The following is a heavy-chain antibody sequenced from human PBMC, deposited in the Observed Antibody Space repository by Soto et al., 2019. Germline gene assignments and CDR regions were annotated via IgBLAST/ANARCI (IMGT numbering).Heavy chain of an antibody. D-gene: IGHD3-9*01. J-gene: IGHJ6*02. CDR1: GFTFDDYA. CDR3: AKGQKRYFDGLFPWGYYYGMDV. Sequence: EVPLVESGGGLVQPGRSLRLSCAASGFTFDDYAMHWVRQAPGKGLEWVSGISWNSGSIGYADSVKGRFTISRDNAKNSLYLQMNSLRAEDTALYYCAKGQKRYFDGLFPWGYYYGMDVWGQGTTVTVSS. V-gene: IGHV3-9*01. CDR2: ISWNSGSI.